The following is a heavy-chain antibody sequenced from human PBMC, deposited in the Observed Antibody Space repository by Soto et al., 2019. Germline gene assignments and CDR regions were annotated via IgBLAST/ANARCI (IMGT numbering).Heavy chain of an antibody. Sequence: SETLSLTCTVSGGTISNYYWIWIRQPPGKGLEWIGYIYYSGSTNYNPSLKSRVTISVDTSKNQFSLKLSSVTAADTAVYYCATNWGPDAFDIWGQGTMVTVSS. D-gene: IGHD7-27*01. J-gene: IGHJ3*02. CDR2: IYYSGST. CDR3: ATNWGPDAFDI. V-gene: IGHV4-59*08. CDR1: GGTISNYY.